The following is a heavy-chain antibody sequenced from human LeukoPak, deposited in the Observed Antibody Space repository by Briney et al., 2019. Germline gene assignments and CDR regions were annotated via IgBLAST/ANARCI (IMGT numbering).Heavy chain of an antibody. CDR2: IETDGSEK. CDR1: LFSLSRSS. D-gene: IGHD5-24*01. Sequence: GSLRLSCAASLFSLSRSSTSSGRQSPQERLWWVAKIETDGSEKNDVDSVKGRFTISRDNAKNSLYLQKNNLRVEDTAVYHCARYGSNYGLEYWGQGNLV. CDR3: ARYGSNYGLEY. J-gene: IGHJ4*02. V-gene: IGHV3-7*02.